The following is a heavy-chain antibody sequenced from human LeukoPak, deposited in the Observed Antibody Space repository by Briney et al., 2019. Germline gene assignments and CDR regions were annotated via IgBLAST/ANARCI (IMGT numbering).Heavy chain of an antibody. J-gene: IGHJ4*02. V-gene: IGHV4-39*07. CDR1: GGSISSSSYY. CDR3: ARIVGTDYFDY. D-gene: IGHD1-26*01. Sequence: SETLSLTCTVSGGSISSSSYYWGWIRQPPGKGLEWIGSIYYRGSAYYNPSLKSRVTISIDTSKNQFSLKLSSLTAADTAVYYCARIVGTDYFDYWGQGILVTVSS. CDR2: IYYRGSA.